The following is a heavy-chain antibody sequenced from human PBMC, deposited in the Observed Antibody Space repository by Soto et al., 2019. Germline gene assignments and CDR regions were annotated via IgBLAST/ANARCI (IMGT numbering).Heavy chain of an antibody. D-gene: IGHD6-13*01. J-gene: IGHJ6*02. V-gene: IGHV3-30-3*01. CDR2: TSYDGSNK. Sequence: QVQLVESGGGVVQPGRSLRLSCAASGFTFSSYAMHWVRQAPGKGLEWVAVTSYDGSNKYYADSVKGRFTISRDNSKNTLYLQMNSLRAEDTAVYYCATAAAGNYYYGMDVWGQGTTVTVSS. CDR1: GFTFSSYA. CDR3: ATAAAGNYYYGMDV.